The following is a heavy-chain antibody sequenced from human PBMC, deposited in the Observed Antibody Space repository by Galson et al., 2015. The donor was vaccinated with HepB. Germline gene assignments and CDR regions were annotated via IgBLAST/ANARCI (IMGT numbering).Heavy chain of an antibody. CDR3: AKVQEGFGWFGDLTRGSDAFDI. CDR1: GCTFSSYA. CDR2: ISGSGGST. Sequence: SLRLSCAASGCTFSSYAMSWVRQAPGKWLEWVSAISGSGGSTYYADSVKGRFTISRDNSKNTLYLQMNSLRAEDTAVYYCAKVQEGFGWFGDLTRGSDAFDIWGQGTMVTVSS. D-gene: IGHD3-10*01. V-gene: IGHV3-23*01. J-gene: IGHJ3*02.